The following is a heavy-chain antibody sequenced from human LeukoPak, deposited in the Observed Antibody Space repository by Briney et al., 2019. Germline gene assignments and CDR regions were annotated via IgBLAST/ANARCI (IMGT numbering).Heavy chain of an antibody. D-gene: IGHD1-26*01. J-gene: IGHJ5*02. CDR3: ARDKSIVGAINWFDP. Sequence: PGGSLRLSCAASGFTFSSYAMHRLRQAPGKGLKWVAVISYDGSNKYYEDSVKGRFTISRDNSKYTLYLQMNSLRAEDTAVYYCARDKSIVGAINWFDPWGQGTLVTVSS. V-gene: IGHV3-30-3*01. CDR2: ISYDGSNK. CDR1: GFTFSSYA.